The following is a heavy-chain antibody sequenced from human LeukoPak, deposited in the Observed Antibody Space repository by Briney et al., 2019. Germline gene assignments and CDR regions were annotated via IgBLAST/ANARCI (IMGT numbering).Heavy chain of an antibody. CDR2: IYTSGST. D-gene: IGHD4-17*01. V-gene: IGHV4-61*02. J-gene: IGHJ4*02. CDR1: GGSISSGSYY. CDR3: ARGGNYGDYVDY. Sequence: PSETLSLTCTVSGGSISSGSYYWSWIRQPAGKGLEWIGRIYTSGSTNYNPSLKSRVTISVDTSKNQFSLKLSSVTAADTAVYYCARGGNYGDYVDYWGQGTLVTVSS.